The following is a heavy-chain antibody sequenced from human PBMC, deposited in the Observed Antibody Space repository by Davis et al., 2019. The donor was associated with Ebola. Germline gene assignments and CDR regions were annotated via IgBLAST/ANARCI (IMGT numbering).Heavy chain of an antibody. CDR3: ARGPPYYYGMDV. Sequence: HTGGSLRLSCAASGFTFSSYWMHWARHAPGKGLVWVSRINSDGSSTSYADSVKGRFTISRDNAKNTLYLQMNSLRAEDTAVYYCARGPPYYYGMDVWGQGTTVTVSS. CDR1: GFTFSSYW. J-gene: IGHJ6*02. CDR2: INSDGSST. V-gene: IGHV3-74*01.